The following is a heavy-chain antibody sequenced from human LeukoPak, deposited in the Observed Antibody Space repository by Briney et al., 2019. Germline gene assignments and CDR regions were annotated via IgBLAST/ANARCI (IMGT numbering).Heavy chain of an antibody. CDR1: GFTFSSAL. J-gene: IGHJ4*02. Sequence: GGSLRLSCAASGFTFSSALMNWVRQAPGKGLEWVGRIKSKPDGGTTDYAAAVKGKFTISRDDSKNTLYLQMNSLRTEDTAVYYCFTGRYWGQGTLVTVSS. CDR2: IKSKPDGGTT. CDR3: FTGRY. V-gene: IGHV3-15*01.